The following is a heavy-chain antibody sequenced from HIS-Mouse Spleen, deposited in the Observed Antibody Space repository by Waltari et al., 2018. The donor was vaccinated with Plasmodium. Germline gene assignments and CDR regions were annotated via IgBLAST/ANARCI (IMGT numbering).Heavy chain of an antibody. J-gene: IGHJ4*02. Sequence: QLQLQESGPGLVKPSETLSLTCTVSGGSLSSSSYYWGWIRQPPGKGLEWIGSIYYRGSTYYNPSLKSRVTISVDTSKNQFSLKLSSVTAADTAVYYCARLSIAVAGNFDYWGQGTLVTVSS. V-gene: IGHV4-39*01. CDR1: GGSLSSSSYY. D-gene: IGHD6-19*01. CDR2: IYYRGST. CDR3: ARLSIAVAGNFDY.